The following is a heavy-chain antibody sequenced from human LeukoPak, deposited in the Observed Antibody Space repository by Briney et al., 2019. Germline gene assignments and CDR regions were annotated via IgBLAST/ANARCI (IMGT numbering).Heavy chain of an antibody. J-gene: IGHJ3*02. CDR1: GGSISSYY. CDR3: ARDRRQDHDAFDI. D-gene: IGHD2-15*01. V-gene: IGHV4-4*07. CDR2: IYTSGST. Sequence: PSETLSLTCTVSGGSISSYYWRWIRQPAGKGLEWIGRIYTSGSTNYNPSLKSRVTMSVDTPKNQFSLKLSSVTAADTAVYYCARDRRQDHDAFDIWGQGTMVTVSS.